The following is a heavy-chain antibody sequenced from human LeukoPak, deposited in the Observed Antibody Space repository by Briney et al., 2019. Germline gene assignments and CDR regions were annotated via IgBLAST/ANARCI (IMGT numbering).Heavy chain of an antibody. V-gene: IGHV3-30*18. CDR2: ITNDGNEE. CDR1: GFTFGSYG. J-gene: IGHJ3*02. D-gene: IGHD2-21*02. CDR3: AKDTTDCYRGRVKGRGAFDM. Sequence: PGGSLRLSCVASGFTFGSYGMHWVRQAPGKGLEWVAVITNDGNEEYYADSVKGRFTISRDNSKNTLYLEMNNLRAEDTAVFYCAKDTTDCYRGRVKGRGAFDMWGQGTMVTVSS.